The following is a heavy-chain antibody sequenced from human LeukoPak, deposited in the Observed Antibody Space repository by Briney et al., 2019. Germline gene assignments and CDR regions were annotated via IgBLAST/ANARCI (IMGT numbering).Heavy chain of an antibody. J-gene: IGHJ4*02. CDR2: SNPNSGGT. D-gene: IGHD3-3*01. Sequence: ASVKVSCKASGYTFTGYYMYWVRQAPGQGLEWMGWSNPNSGGTNYAQKFQGRVTMTRDTSISTAYMELSRLRSDDTAVYYCARDGLRLLDPVIGFDYWGQGTLVTVSS. V-gene: IGHV1-2*02. CDR3: ARDGLRLLDPVIGFDY. CDR1: GYTFTGYY.